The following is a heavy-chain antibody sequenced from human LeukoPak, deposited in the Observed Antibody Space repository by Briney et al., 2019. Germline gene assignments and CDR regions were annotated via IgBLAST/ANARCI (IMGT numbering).Heavy chain of an antibody. CDR2: ISGSGVGT. J-gene: IGHJ4*02. CDR3: AKNNWNDMPFVDD. CDR1: GFTFRNSA. V-gene: IGHV3-23*01. Sequence: GGSLRLSCAASGFTFRNSAMSWVRQASGKGLDWVSTISGSGVGTYYADSVKGRFTISRDNFKNTLYLQMNSLRAEDTAVYYCAKNNWNDMPFVDDWGQGTLVTVSS. D-gene: IGHD1-20*01.